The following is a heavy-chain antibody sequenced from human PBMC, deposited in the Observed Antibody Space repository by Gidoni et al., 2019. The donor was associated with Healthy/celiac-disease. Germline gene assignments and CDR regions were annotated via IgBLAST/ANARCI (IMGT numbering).Heavy chain of an antibody. Sequence: QLQLQESGPGLVKPSETLSLTCTVSGGSISSSSYYWGWIRQPPGKGLEWIGSIYYSGSTYYNPSLKSRVTIFVDTSKNQFSLKLSSVTAADTAVYYCARPRSSSSWSAITNWGQGTLVTVSS. J-gene: IGHJ4*02. CDR2: IYYSGST. V-gene: IGHV4-39*01. CDR1: GGSISSSSYY. CDR3: ARPRSSSSWSAITN. D-gene: IGHD6-13*01.